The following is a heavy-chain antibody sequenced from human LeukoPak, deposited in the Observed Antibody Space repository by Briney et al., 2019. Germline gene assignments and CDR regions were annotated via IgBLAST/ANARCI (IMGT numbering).Heavy chain of an antibody. J-gene: IGHJ1*01. CDR2: IYYSGST. D-gene: IGHD6-19*01. CDR3: ARSSDIAVAGTVYFQH. Sequence: SETLSLTCTVSGGSNSSYYWSWIRQPPGKGLEWIGYIYYSGSTNYNPSLKSRVTISVDTSKNQFSLRLSSVTAADTAVYYCARSSDIAVAGTVYFQHWGQGTLVTVSS. CDR1: GGSNSSYY. V-gene: IGHV4-59*01.